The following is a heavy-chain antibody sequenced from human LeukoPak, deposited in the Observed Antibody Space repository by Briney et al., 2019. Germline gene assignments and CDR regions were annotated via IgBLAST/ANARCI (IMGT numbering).Heavy chain of an antibody. V-gene: IGHV4-61*01. J-gene: IGHJ4*02. CDR2: IYYSGST. Sequence: SETLSLTCSVSGGSISSSNYYWSWIRQPPGKGLEWIGYIYYSGSTNYNPSLKSRVTISVDTSKNQFSLKLSSVTAADTAVYYCARAASYCSGGSCHRYYFDYWGQGTLVTVSS. CDR1: GGSISSSNYY. CDR3: ARAASYCSGGSCHRYYFDY. D-gene: IGHD2-15*01.